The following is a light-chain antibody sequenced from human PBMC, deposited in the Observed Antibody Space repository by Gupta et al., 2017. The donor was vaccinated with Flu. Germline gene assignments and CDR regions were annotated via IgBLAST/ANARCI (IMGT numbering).Light chain of an antibody. CDR3: QQYNNYPRT. CDR2: AAS. J-gene: IGKJ1*01. V-gene: IGKV1D-13*01. CDR1: QDIGSY. Sequence: PSSLSASVGDRVTVTCRASQDIGSYLAWYQQKPGKVPKLLIYAASTLETGVPSRFSGSGSGTDFTLTISSLQPDDFATYYCQQYNNYPRTFGQGTKVEIK.